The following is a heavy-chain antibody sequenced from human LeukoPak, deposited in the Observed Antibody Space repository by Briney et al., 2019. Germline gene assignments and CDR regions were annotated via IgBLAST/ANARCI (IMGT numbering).Heavy chain of an antibody. V-gene: IGHV1-2*02. CDR2: INPNSGGT. CDR3: ARPGKLGILGY. J-gene: IGHJ4*02. CDR1: GYTFTSYD. D-gene: IGHD7-27*01. Sequence: ASVKVSCKASGYTFTSYDINWVRQATGQGLEWMGWINPNSGGTNYAQKFQGRVTMTRDTSISTAYMELSRLRSDDTAVYYCARPGKLGILGYWGQGTLVTVSS.